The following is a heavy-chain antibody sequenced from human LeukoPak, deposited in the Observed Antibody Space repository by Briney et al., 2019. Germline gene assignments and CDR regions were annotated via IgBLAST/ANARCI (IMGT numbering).Heavy chain of an antibody. CDR1: GGSISSGTYY. J-gene: IGHJ5*02. D-gene: IGHD6-6*01. Sequence: SETLSLTCTVSGGSISSGTYYWAWIRQPPGKGLEWIGSISYTGNTYYNPSLNSRVTISVDTSKNQFSLELSSVTAADTAVYYCARQVSSSGFFWFDPWGQGTLVTVSS. V-gene: IGHV4-39*01. CDR2: ISYTGNT. CDR3: ARQVSSSGFFWFDP.